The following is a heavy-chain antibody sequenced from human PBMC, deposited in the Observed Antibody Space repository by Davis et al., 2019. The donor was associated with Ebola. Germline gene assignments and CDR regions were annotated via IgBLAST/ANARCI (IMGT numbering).Heavy chain of an antibody. CDR2: ISYDGSNK. J-gene: IGHJ4*02. D-gene: IGHD6-19*01. CDR1: GFTFSSYA. CDR3: AAVAGFSY. Sequence: LSLTCAASGFTFSSYAMHWVRQAPGKGLEWVAVISYDGSNKYYADSVKGRFTISRDNSKNTLYLQMNSLRAEDTAVYYCAAVAGFSYWGQGTLVTVSS. V-gene: IGHV3-30-3*01.